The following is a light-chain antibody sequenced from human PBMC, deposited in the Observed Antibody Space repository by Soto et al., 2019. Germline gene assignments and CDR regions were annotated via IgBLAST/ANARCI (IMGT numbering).Light chain of an antibody. V-gene: IGLV2-14*01. CDR2: EVN. CDR1: TGGNGTYDY. J-gene: IGLJ1*01. Sequence: SVMPRSASLFGSTAETIGQSRMATTGGNGTYDYVSWFQQHPGKAPKLMISEVNNRPSGVSNRFSGSKSGNTAYLTISGLQVEDEAEYCSFLFTTTSTYV. CDR3: FLFTTTSTYV.